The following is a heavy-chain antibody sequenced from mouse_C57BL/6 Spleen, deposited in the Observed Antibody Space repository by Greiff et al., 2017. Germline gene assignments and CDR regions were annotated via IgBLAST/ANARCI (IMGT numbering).Heavy chain of an antibody. CDR2: IYPGDGDT. D-gene: IGHD2-4*01. CDR3: ANDYERHYYAMDY. V-gene: IGHV1-82*01. Sequence: QVQLQQSGPELVKPGASVKISCKASGYAFSSSWMNWVKQRPGKGLEWIGRIYPGDGDTNYNGKFKGKATLTADKSSSTAYMQLSSLTSEDSAVYFCANDYERHYYAMDYWGQGTSVTVSS. J-gene: IGHJ4*01. CDR1: GYAFSSSW.